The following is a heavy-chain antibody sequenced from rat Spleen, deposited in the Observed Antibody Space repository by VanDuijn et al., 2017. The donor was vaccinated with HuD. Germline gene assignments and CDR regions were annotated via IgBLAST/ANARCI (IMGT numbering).Heavy chain of an antibody. CDR1: GFTFSDYY. Sequence: EVQLVESGGALVQPGRSMNLSCAASGFTFSDYYMAWVRQAPKKGLEWVASISYEGSSTYYGDSVKGRVTISRDNAKSTLYLQMNSLRSEDTATYYCARPDGYTYVMDAWGQGASVTVSS. J-gene: IGHJ4*01. V-gene: IGHV5-22*01. D-gene: IGHD1-4*01. CDR3: ARPDGYTYVMDA. CDR2: ISYEGSST.